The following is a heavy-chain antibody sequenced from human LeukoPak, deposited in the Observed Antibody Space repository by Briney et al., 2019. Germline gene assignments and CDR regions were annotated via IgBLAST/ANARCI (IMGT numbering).Heavy chain of an antibody. CDR1: GGSISSYY. Sequence: PSETLSLTCTVSGGSISSYYWSWIRQPPGKGLEWIGYIYYSGSTNYNPSLKSRVTISVDTSKNQFSLKLSSVTAADTAIYYCAKDLIAYSYGHAGRSNFDYWGQGTLVTVSS. CDR3: AKDLIAYSYGHAGRSNFDY. V-gene: IGHV4-59*12. D-gene: IGHD5-18*01. CDR2: IYYSGST. J-gene: IGHJ4*02.